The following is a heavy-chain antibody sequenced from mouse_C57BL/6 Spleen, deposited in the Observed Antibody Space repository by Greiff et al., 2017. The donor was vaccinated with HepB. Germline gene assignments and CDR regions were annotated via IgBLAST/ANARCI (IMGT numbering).Heavy chain of an antibody. D-gene: IGHD1-1*01. J-gene: IGHJ4*01. CDR3: ARYLLITTVVATDYAMDY. Sequence: VQLQQSGAELARPGASVKLSCKASGYTFTSYGISWVKQRTGQGLEWIGEIYPRSGNTYYNEKFKGKATLTADKSSSTAYMELRSLTSEDSAVYFCARYLLITTVVATDYAMDYWGQGTSVTVSS. CDR2: IYPRSGNT. V-gene: IGHV1-81*01. CDR1: GYTFTSYG.